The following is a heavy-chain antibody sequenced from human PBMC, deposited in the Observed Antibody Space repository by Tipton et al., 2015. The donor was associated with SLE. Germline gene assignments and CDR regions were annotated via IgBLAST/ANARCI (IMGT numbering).Heavy chain of an antibody. Sequence: TLSLTCTVSGCSISSYYWSWIRQPPGKGLEWIGYIYYSWSTNYNPSLKSRVTISVDTSKNQFSLKLSSVTAADTAVYYCARLVDSSGYHGAFDIWGQGTMVTVSS. J-gene: IGHJ3*02. CDR1: GCSISSYY. D-gene: IGHD3-22*01. V-gene: IGHV4-59*12. CDR2: IYYSWST. CDR3: ARLVDSSGYHGAFDI.